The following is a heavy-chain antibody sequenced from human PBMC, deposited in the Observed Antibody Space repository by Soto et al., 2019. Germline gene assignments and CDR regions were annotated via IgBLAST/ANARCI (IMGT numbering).Heavy chain of an antibody. Sequence: GESLKISCKVSGYSFSSFWITWVRQMPGKGLEWMGRIDPSDSYANYSPSFQGHVTFSADKSINTAYLQWSSLKASDTAMYYCGRVRVDKAEGWFDPWGQGTLVTVS. V-gene: IGHV5-10-1*01. CDR1: GYSFSSFW. CDR2: IDPSDSYA. D-gene: IGHD5-18*01. J-gene: IGHJ5*02. CDR3: GRVRVDKAEGWFDP.